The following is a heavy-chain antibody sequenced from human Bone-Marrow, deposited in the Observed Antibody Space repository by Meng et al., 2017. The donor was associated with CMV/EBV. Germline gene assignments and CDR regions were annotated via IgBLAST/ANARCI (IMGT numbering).Heavy chain of an antibody. D-gene: IGHD3-10*01. V-gene: IGHV3-7*01. CDR3: ARDKRAMVPYSYYYYYGMDV. Sequence: GESLKISCAASGFTFSSYWMSWVRQAPGKGLEWVANIKQDGSEKYYVDSVKGRFTISRDNAKNSLYLQMNSMRAEDTAVYYCARDKRAMVPYSYYYYYGMDVWGQGTTVTVSS. J-gene: IGHJ6*02. CDR1: GFTFSSYW. CDR2: IKQDGSEK.